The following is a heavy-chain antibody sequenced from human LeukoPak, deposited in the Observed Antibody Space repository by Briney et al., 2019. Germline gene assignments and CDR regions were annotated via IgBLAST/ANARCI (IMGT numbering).Heavy chain of an antibody. CDR3: AKAEDYYGSGSLTF. CDR1: GFTFSRYG. D-gene: IGHD3-10*01. V-gene: IGHV3-30*18. CDR2: ISYDGSNK. Sequence: GGSLRLSCAASGFTFSRYGMHWVRQAPGKGLEWVAVISYDGSNKYYADSVKGRFTISRDNSKNTLYLQMNSLRAEDTAVYYCAKAEDYYGSGSLTFWGQGTLVTVSS. J-gene: IGHJ4*02.